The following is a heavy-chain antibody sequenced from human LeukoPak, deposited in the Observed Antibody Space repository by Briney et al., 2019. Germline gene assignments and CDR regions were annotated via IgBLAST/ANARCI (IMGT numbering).Heavy chain of an antibody. D-gene: IGHD6-13*01. CDR1: GXSISSYY. CDR3: ARHNSSSWANWFDP. CDR2: IYYSGST. V-gene: IGHV4-59*08. J-gene: IGHJ5*02. Sequence: PSETLSLTCTVSGXSISSYYWSWIRQPPGKGLEWIGYIYYSGSTNYNPSLESRVTISVDTSKNQFSLKLSSVTAADTAVYYCARHNSSSWANWFDPWGQGTLVTVSS.